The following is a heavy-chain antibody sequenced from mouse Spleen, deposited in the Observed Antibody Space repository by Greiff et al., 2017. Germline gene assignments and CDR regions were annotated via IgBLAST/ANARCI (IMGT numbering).Heavy chain of an antibody. J-gene: IGHJ3*01. CDR2: IWSGGST. Sequence: QVQLQQSGPGLVQPSQSLSITCTVSGFSLTSYGVHWVRQSPGKGLEWLGVIWSGGSTDYNAAFISRLSISKDNSKSQVFFKMNSLQADDTAIYYCARTLWLRRGWFAYWGQGTLVTVSA. D-gene: IGHD2-2*01. CDR3: ARTLWLRRGWFAY. CDR1: GFSLTSYG. V-gene: IGHV2-2*01.